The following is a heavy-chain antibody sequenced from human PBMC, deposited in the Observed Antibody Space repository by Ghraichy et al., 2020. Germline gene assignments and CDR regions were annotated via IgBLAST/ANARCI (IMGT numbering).Heavy chain of an antibody. J-gene: IGHJ4*02. CDR2: ITHSGST. D-gene: IGHD3-22*01. CDR3: ARGRGYYDSSGYSPFDY. CDR1: GGSFSGYY. Sequence: SETLSLTCAVYGGSFSGYYWSWIRQPPGKGLEWIGEITHSGSTNCDPSLKSRVTISIDTSKNQFSLKLSSVTAADTAVYYCARGRGYYDSSGYSPFDYWGQGTRVAVS. V-gene: IGHV4-34*01.